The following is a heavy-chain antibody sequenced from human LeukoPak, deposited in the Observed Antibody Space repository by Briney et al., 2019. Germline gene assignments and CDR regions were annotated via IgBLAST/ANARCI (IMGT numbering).Heavy chain of an antibody. CDR3: ARGVNSAFDI. CDR1: GDSVPSNSVA. CDR2: TYRGSN. J-gene: IGHJ3*02. D-gene: IGHD3-10*01. Sequence: SQTLSLTCAISGDSVPSNSVAWNWIRQSPSRGLEWLGRTYRGSNDYAVSVKGRITINPDTSKNQFSLQLNSVTPEDTAVYYCARGVNSAFDIWGLGTMVTVSS. V-gene: IGHV6-1*01.